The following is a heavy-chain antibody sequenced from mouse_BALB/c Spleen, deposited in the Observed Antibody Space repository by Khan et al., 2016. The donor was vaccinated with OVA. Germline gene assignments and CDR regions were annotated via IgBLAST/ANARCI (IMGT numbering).Heavy chain of an antibody. V-gene: IGHV5-6*01. Sequence: EVLLVESGGDLVKPGGSLKLSCAASGFSFSSYSMSWVRQTPDKRLEWVATISSGGDYTYYPDIVKGRFTISRDNAKNTLYLQMSSLKSENTAMYCCTRHLTGSFTYWGQGTLVTVSA. CDR1: GFSFSSYS. CDR2: ISSGGDYT. J-gene: IGHJ3*01. D-gene: IGHD4-1*01. CDR3: TRHLTGSFTY.